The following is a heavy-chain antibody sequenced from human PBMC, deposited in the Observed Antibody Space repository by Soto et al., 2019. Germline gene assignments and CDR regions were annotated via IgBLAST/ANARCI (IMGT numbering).Heavy chain of an antibody. V-gene: IGHV4-34*01. CDR2: INHSGST. J-gene: IGHJ6*02. Sequence: SETLSLTCAVYGGSFSGYYWSWIRQPPGKGLEWIGEINHSGSTNYNPSLKSRVTISVDTSKSQFSLKLSSVTAADTAEYYCARGGRSHLGYSSGWYGPHYYYGMDVWGQGTTVTVSS. D-gene: IGHD6-19*01. CDR3: ARGGRSHLGYSSGWYGPHYYYGMDV. CDR1: GGSFSGYY.